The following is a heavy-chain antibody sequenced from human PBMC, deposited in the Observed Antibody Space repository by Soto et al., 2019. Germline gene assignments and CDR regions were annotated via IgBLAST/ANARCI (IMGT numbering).Heavy chain of an antibody. Sequence: EVQRVESGGGVVRPGGSLSLSCAASGFTFDGYPMSCFRQAPGKGLEWGSGLNWNGASTGYADSVKGRFTISRDNVKNSLYLPMNSLRAEDTALYHCARVKGGYELGNYFDYWGQGTLVIVSS. J-gene: IGHJ4*02. V-gene: IGHV3-20*01. CDR2: LNWNGAST. CDR3: ARVKGGYELGNYFDY. D-gene: IGHD5-12*01. CDR1: GFTFDGYP.